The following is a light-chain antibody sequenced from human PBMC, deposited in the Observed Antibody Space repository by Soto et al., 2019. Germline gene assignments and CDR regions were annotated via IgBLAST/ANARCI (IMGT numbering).Light chain of an antibody. J-gene: IGLJ1*01. CDR2: EGN. CDR1: SSDVGSYNL. CDR3: CSYAGTNTFV. V-gene: IGLV2-23*01. Sequence: QSALTQPASVSGSPGQSITISCTGSSSDVGSYNLVTWYQQHPGKAPKLMIYEGNKRPSGVSNRFSDSKSANTASLTISGLQTEDEAGYYCCSYAGTNTFVFGTGTKLTVL.